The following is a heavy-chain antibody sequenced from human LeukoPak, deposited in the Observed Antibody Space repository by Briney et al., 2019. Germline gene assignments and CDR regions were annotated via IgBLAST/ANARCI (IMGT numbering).Heavy chain of an antibody. D-gene: IGHD3-16*01. Sequence: GGSLRLSCAASGFTFSSYWMSWVRQAPGKGLEWVANIKRDGSEKYYVDSLKGRFIISRDNAKNSLYLQMNSLRAEDTAVYYCAKQRYGGEDYWGQGTLVTVSS. J-gene: IGHJ4*02. V-gene: IGHV3-7*01. CDR2: IKRDGSEK. CDR3: AKQRYGGEDY. CDR1: GFTFSSYW.